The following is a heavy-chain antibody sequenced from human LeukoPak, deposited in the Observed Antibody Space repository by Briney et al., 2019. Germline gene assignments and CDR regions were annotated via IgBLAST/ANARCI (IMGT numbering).Heavy chain of an antibody. CDR2: INHSGST. Sequence: PSETLSLTCAVYGVSFSGYYWSWIRQPPGKGLEWIGEINHSGSTNYNPSLKSRVTISVDTSKNQFSLKLSSVTAADTAVYYCARGSVVVVAAIRWFDPWGQGTLVIVSS. V-gene: IGHV4-34*01. D-gene: IGHD2-15*01. J-gene: IGHJ5*02. CDR3: ARGSVVVVAAIRWFDP. CDR1: GVSFSGYY.